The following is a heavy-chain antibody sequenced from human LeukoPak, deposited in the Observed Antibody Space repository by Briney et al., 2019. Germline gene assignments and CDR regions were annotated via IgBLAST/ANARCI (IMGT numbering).Heavy chain of an antibody. CDR3: ARGDIVDNIWFDP. CDR2: ISGSGGST. J-gene: IGHJ5*02. D-gene: IGHD5-12*01. Sequence: GGSLRLSCAASGFTFSSYAMSWVRQAPGKGLEWVSAISGSGGSTYYADSVKGRFTISRDNAKNSLYLQMNSLRAEDTAVYYCARGDIVDNIWFDPWGQGTLVTVSS. CDR1: GFTFSSYA. V-gene: IGHV3-23*01.